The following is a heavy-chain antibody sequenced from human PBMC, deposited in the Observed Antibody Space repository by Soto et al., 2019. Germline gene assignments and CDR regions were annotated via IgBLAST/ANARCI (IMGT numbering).Heavy chain of an antibody. Sequence: PSETLSLTCTVSGGSISSGDYYWSWIRQPPGKGLEWIGYIYYSGSTYYNPSLRSRVTISVDTSKNQFSLRLSSVTAADTAVYYCAREIQLWLSWFDPWGQGTLVTVSS. D-gene: IGHD5-18*01. CDR3: AREIQLWLSWFDP. CDR2: IYYSGST. V-gene: IGHV4-30-4*01. CDR1: GGSISSGDYY. J-gene: IGHJ5*02.